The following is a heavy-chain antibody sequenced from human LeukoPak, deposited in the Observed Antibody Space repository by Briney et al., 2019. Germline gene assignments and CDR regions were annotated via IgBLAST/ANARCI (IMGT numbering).Heavy chain of an antibody. D-gene: IGHD6-6*01. CDR2: ISGSGDST. Sequence: GGSLRLSCAASQFSFSSFAMSWVRQAPGKGLEWVSTISGSGDSTYYADSVKGRFTISRDNSKSTLYLQMSSLRAEDTAIYYCAKEGISSSHFDYWGQGTRVTVSS. J-gene: IGHJ4*02. V-gene: IGHV3-23*01. CDR1: QFSFSSFA. CDR3: AKEGISSSHFDY.